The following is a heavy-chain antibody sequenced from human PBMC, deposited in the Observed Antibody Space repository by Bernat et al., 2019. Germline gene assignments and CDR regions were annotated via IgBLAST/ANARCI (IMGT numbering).Heavy chain of an antibody. V-gene: IGHV3-73*02. CDR2: IKGKTETYAT. Sequence: EVQLVESGGGLVQPGGSLKLSCAASGFTFIDSAIHWVRRASGKGLEWVGRIKGKTETYATAYAASVKGRITVSRDDSKNTVYLQMNSLKIEDTAMYYCARVVVVADIAYYFDHWGQGTLVTVSS. D-gene: IGHD2-15*01. J-gene: IGHJ4*02. CDR3: ARVVVVADIAYYFDH. CDR1: GFTFIDSA.